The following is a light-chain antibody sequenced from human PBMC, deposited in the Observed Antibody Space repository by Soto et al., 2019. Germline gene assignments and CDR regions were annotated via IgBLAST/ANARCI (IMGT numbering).Light chain of an antibody. Sequence: DIQMTQSPSTLSASIEDRVTITCRASQSISSWLAWYQQKPGKAPNLLIYDASSLESGVPSRFSGTGSGTEFTLTISSLQPDDFATYYCQQYNTYSTFGQGTKVEIK. CDR1: QSISSW. J-gene: IGKJ1*01. V-gene: IGKV1-5*01. CDR2: DAS. CDR3: QQYNTYST.